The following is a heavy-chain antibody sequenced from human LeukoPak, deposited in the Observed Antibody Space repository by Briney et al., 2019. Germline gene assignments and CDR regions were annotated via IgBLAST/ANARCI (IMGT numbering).Heavy chain of an antibody. CDR3: ARGRAGGGYSYVTYYYYYMDV. CDR1: GGSFSGYY. CDR2: INHSGST. J-gene: IGHJ6*03. D-gene: IGHD5-18*01. V-gene: IGHV4-34*01. Sequence: SETLSLTCAVYGGSFSGYYWSWIRQPPGKGLEWIGEINHSGSTNYNPSLKSRVTISVDTSKNQFSLKLSSVTAADTAVYYCARGRAGGGYSYVTYYYYYMDVWGKGTTVTVSS.